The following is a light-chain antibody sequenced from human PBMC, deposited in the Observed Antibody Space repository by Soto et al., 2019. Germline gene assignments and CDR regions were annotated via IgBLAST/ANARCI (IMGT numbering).Light chain of an antibody. V-gene: IGKV3D-15*01. CDR1: QSVFSN. CDR3: QQYYITPSVT. J-gene: IGKJ4*01. Sequence: EIVMTQSPATLSVSPGKRATLSCRASQSVFSNLAWYQQKPGQAPRLLIYGASTRATGIPARFSGSSSGTEFTLTISSLQSEDVATYYCQQYYITPSVTFGGGTKVEIK. CDR2: GAS.